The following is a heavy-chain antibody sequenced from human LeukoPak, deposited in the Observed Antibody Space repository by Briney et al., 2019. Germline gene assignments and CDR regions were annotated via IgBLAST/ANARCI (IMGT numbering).Heavy chain of an antibody. Sequence: SETLSLTCPVYGGSFSGYYWSWIRQPPGKGLEWIGVINHSGSTNYNPSLKSRVTISVDTSKNQFSLKLSSVTAADTAVYYCAREARNPRAKHLFDYWGQGTLVTVSS. J-gene: IGHJ4*02. D-gene: IGHD1-14*01. CDR3: AREARNPRAKHLFDY. CDR1: GGSFSGYY. CDR2: INHSGST. V-gene: IGHV4-34*01.